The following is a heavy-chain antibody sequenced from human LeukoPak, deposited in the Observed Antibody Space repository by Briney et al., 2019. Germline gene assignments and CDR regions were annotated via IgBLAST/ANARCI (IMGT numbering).Heavy chain of an antibody. V-gene: IGHV1-69*13. D-gene: IGHD6-13*01. CDR1: GGTFSSYA. J-gene: IGHJ1*01. CDR2: IIPIFGTA. Sequence: SVKVSCKASGGTFSSYAISWVRQAPGQGLEWMGGIIPIFGTANYAQKFQGRVTITADESTSTAYMELSSLRSEDTAVYYCARKAAAGTFEYLQHWGQGTLVTVSS. CDR3: ARKAAAGTFEYLQH.